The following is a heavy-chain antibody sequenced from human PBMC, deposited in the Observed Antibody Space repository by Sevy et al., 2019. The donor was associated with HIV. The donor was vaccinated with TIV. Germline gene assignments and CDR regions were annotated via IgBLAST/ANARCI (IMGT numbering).Heavy chain of an antibody. D-gene: IGHD2-2*01. CDR1: AFTFSNYA. Sequence: GGSLRLSCAASAFTFSNYAMSWVRQAPGKGLEWVSAIDGKGRSTHYADSVQGRFTISRDNSKNTLFLQMNSLSAEDTAMYYWAKTVNSGGGVVPAANYYYYGMDVWGQGTTVTVSS. V-gene: IGHV3-23*01. CDR3: AKTVNSGGGVVPAANYYYYGMDV. CDR2: IDGKGRST. J-gene: IGHJ6*02.